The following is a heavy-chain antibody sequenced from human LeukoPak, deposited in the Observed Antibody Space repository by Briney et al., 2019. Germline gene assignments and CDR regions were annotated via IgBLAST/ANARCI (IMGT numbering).Heavy chain of an antibody. CDR2: IYSGGST. V-gene: IGHV3-53*05. CDR1: GFTVSSNY. D-gene: IGHD6-6*01. J-gene: IGHJ4*02. Sequence: GGSLRLSCAASGFTVSSNYMSWVRQAPGKGLEGVSVIYSGGSTYYADSVKGRFTISRDNSKNTLYLQMNSLRAEDTAVYYCARDKGTSYLSSFDYWGQGTLVTVSS. CDR3: ARDKGTSYLSSFDY.